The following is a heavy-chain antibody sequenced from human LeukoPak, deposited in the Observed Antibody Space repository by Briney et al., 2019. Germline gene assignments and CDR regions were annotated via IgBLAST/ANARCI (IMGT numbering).Heavy chain of an antibody. Sequence: ASVKVSCKASGYTFSGYYIHWVRQAPGQGLEWMGWINPDSGGTNYAQRFQGRVTMTSDTSISTAYMELSRLRSDDTAVYYCARVQYSGSAALDYWGQGTLVTVSS. D-gene: IGHD6-6*01. J-gene: IGHJ4*02. V-gene: IGHV1-2*02. CDR3: ARVQYSGSAALDY. CDR2: INPDSGGT. CDR1: GYTFSGYY.